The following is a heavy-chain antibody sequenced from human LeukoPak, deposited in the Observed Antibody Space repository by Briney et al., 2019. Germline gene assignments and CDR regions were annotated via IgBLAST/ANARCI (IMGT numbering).Heavy chain of an antibody. CDR3: ARVAYSSSWSRYYYGMDV. CDR1: GGSISSYY. J-gene: IGHJ6*02. Sequence: PSETLSLTCTVSGGSISSYYWSWIRQPPGKGLEWIGYIYYSGSTNYNPSLKSRVTISVDTSKNQFSLKLSSVTAADTAVDYCARVAYSSSWSRYYYGMDVWGQGTTVTVSS. D-gene: IGHD6-13*01. V-gene: IGHV4-59*01. CDR2: IYYSGST.